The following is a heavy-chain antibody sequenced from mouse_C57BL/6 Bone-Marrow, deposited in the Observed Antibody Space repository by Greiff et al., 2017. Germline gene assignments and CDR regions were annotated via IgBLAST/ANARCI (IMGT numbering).Heavy chain of an antibody. Sequence: QVQLQQPGAELVMPGASVKLSCKASGYTFTSYWMHWVKQRPGQGLEWIGEIDPSDSYTNYNQKFKGKSTLTVDKSSSTAYMRLSSLTSEDSAVYYCAREFYYAMDYWGQGTSVTVSS. CDR3: AREFYYAMDY. J-gene: IGHJ4*01. CDR2: IDPSDSYT. CDR1: GYTFTSYW. V-gene: IGHV1-69*01.